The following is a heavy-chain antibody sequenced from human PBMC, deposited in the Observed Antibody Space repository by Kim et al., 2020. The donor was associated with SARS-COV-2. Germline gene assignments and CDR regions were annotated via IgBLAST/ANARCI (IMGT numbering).Heavy chain of an antibody. CDR3: ARGASAGGWYPDNFDY. J-gene: IGHJ4*01. Sequence: GGSLRLSCAASGFAFSSSWMSWVRQAPGKGLEWVANINQDGSGKYYVDSLKGRFTTSRDNAKNSLFLQMTRLRAAAPAVYFCARGASAGGWYPDNFDYW. CDR2: INQDGSGK. D-gene: IGHD6-19*01. CDR1: GFAFSSSW. V-gene: IGHV3-7*02.